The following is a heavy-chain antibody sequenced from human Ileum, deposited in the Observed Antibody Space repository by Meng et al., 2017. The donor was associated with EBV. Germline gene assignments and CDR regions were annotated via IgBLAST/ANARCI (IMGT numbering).Heavy chain of an antibody. D-gene: IGHD3-10*01. CDR1: GGSISSGGYY. CDR2: IHSSGST. J-gene: IGHJ5*02. CDR3: ARASYGSGSPLGESWFDP. Sequence: QWQLQGSGPGRVKPSRTLSLTCTVSGGSISSGGYYWSWIRQHPGKGLEWIGYIHSSGSTYYNPSLRSRLTISVDTSKNQFSLKLSSVTAADTAVYYCARASYGSGSPLGESWFDPWGQGTLVTVSS. V-gene: IGHV4-31*03.